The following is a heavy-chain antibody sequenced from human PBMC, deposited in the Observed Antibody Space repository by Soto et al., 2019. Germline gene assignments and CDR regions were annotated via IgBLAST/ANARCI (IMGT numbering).Heavy chain of an antibody. J-gene: IGHJ4*02. V-gene: IGHV2-70*01. D-gene: IGHD6-19*01. CDR2: IDWDDNK. CDR1: GFSLSTSGMC. Sequence: SGPTLVNPTPTLTLTCTSSGFSLSTSGMCVSWIRQPPGKALEWLALIDWDDNKYYSTSLKTRLTISKDTSKNQVVLTMTNMDPVDTATYYCARIRNTRGSGWYYFDYWGQGTLVTVSS. CDR3: ARIRNTRGSGWYYFDY.